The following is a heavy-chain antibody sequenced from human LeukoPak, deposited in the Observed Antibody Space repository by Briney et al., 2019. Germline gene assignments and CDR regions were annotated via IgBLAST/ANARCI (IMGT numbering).Heavy chain of an antibody. CDR3: ARDKGAGPPNRQQLVINWYFGL. V-gene: IGHV1-46*01. CDR1: GYAFTSYY. Sequence: ASVKVSCKASGYAFTSYYMHWVRQAPGQGLEWMGIINPSGGSTSYAQKFQGRVTMTRDTSTSTVYMELSSLRSEDTAVYYCARDKGAGPPNRQQLVINWYFGLWGRGTLVTVSS. J-gene: IGHJ2*01. CDR2: INPSGGST. D-gene: IGHD6-13*01.